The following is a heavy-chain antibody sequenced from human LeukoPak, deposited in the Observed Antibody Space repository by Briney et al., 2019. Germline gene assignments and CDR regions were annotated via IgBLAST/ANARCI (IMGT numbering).Heavy chain of an antibody. V-gene: IGHV4-4*09. CDR2: IYTSGST. Sequence: SETLSLTCTVSGGSISSYYWSWIRQPPGKGLEWIGYIYTSGSTNYNPSLKSRVTISVDTSKNQFSLKLSSVTAADTAVYYCARHKLYYYYYMDVWGKGTTVTVSS. CDR1: GGSISSYY. CDR3: ARHKLYYYYYMDV. D-gene: IGHD1-7*01. J-gene: IGHJ6*03.